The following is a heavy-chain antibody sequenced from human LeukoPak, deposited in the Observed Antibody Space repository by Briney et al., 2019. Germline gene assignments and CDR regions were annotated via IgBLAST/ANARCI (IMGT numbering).Heavy chain of an antibody. J-gene: IGHJ5*02. V-gene: IGHV4-39*01. CDR2: IYYSGST. CDR3: VAATCSEGSRYWFDP. Sequence: SETLSLTCAVCGVSKSSSTYELGRIRQPPGKGLEWIGSIYYSGSTYYNPSLKSRVTISVDTSKNQFALKVTYVTAADTAVSYFVAATCSEGSRYWFDPWGQGTLVTVSS. CDR1: GVSKSSSTYE. D-gene: IGHD2-15*01.